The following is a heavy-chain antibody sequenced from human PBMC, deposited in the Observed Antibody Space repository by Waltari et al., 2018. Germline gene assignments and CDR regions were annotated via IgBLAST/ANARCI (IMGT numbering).Heavy chain of an antibody. J-gene: IGHJ5*02. CDR3: AKERDKQISTCYDH. CDR1: GFTFSQYG. D-gene: IGHD2-21*01. CDR2: ISFEGSIR. Sequence: VQLVESGGGVVQPGRSLRLSCAASGFTFSQYGMQWVRQAPGKEPQWVAVISFEGSIRKYADSVKGRFTITRYNAQDSLYLEMDSLRVDDTAVYYCAKERDKQISTCYDHWGQGTLVTVSS. V-gene: IGHV3-30*18.